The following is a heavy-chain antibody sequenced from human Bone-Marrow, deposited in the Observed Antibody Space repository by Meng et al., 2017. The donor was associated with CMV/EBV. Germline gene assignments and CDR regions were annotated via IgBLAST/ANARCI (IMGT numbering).Heavy chain of an antibody. CDR3: TTDISPSYDILTGSGGYYYYYGMDV. D-gene: IGHD3-9*01. J-gene: IGHJ6*02. Sequence: GESLKISCAASGFAFTNAWMNWVRQAPGKGLEWVGRIKSKTDGGTTDYAAPVKGRFTISRDDSKNTLYLQMNSLKTEDTAVYYCTTDISPSYDILTGSGGYYYYYGMDVWGQGTTVTVSS. CDR1: GFAFTNAW. V-gene: IGHV3-15*01. CDR2: IKSKTDGGTT.